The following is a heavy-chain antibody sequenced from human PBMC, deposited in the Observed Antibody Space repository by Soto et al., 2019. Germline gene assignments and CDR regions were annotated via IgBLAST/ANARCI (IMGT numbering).Heavy chain of an antibody. J-gene: IGHJ6*02. D-gene: IGHD5-12*01. CDR2: IIPICGTA. CDR3: ARSKYGSGYDLLTYGMDV. Sequence: VASVKVSCKASGGTFSSYAISWVRQAPGQGXEWLGGIIPICGTANYAQKFQGRVTITADESTSTAYMELSSLRSEDTAVYYCARSKYGSGYDLLTYGMDVWGQGTTVTVSS. CDR1: GGTFSSYA. V-gene: IGHV1-69*13.